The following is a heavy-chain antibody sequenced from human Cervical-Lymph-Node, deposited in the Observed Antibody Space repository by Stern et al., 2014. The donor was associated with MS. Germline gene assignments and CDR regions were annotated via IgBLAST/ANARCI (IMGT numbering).Heavy chain of an antibody. CDR1: GFTFGSYV. Sequence: EVQLVESGGGLAQPGGSLRLSCAASGFTFGSYVMRWLRQAPGTGLEWVSSIGGSGYTTYYADSVKGRFTVSRDNSKNTLYLQLNSLRVEDTGIYYCAQAIHVEAAGDYWGQGTLVTVSS. CDR2: IGGSGYTT. D-gene: IGHD2-15*01. J-gene: IGHJ4*02. V-gene: IGHV3-23*04. CDR3: AQAIHVEAAGDY.